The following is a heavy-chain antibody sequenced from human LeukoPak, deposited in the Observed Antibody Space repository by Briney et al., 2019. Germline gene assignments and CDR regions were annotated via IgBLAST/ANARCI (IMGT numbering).Heavy chain of an antibody. V-gene: IGHV1-18*01. Sequence: ASVQVSCKASGYTFTSYGISWVRQAPGQGLEWMGWISAHNGNTNYAQELQGRVTMTADTSTSTAYMELRSLRSDDTAVYYCARVVGAVAVNRFDPWGQGTLVTVSS. CDR2: ISAHNGNT. CDR3: ARVVGAVAVNRFDP. J-gene: IGHJ5*02. CDR1: GYTFTSYG. D-gene: IGHD6-19*01.